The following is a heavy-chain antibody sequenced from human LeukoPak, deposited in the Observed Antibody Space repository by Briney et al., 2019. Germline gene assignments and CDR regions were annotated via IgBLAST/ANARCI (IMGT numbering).Heavy chain of an antibody. CDR1: DGSISSGSYY. D-gene: IGHD3-22*01. V-gene: IGHV4-61*02. CDR3: ARGSHYYDSSGYKDY. Sequence: SETLSLTCTVSDGSISSGSYYWSWIRQPAGKGLEWIGRIYTSGSTNYNPSLKSRVTISVDTSKNQFSLKLSSVTAADTAVYYCARGSHYYDSSGYKDYWGQGTLVTVSS. J-gene: IGHJ4*02. CDR2: IYTSGST.